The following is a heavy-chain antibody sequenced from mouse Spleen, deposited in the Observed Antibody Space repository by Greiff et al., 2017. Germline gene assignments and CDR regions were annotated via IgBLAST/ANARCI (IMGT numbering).Heavy chain of an antibody. CDR1: GYTFTDYE. CDR2: IDPETGGT. Sequence: VQLQQSGAELVRPGASVTLSCKASGYTFTDYEMHWVKQTPVHGLEWIGAIDPETGGTAYNQKFKGKAILTADKSSSTAYMELRSLTSEDSAVYYCTRGDWDDWYFDVWGAGTTVTVSS. CDR3: TRGDWDDWYFDV. D-gene: IGHD4-1*01. J-gene: IGHJ1*01. V-gene: IGHV1-15*01.